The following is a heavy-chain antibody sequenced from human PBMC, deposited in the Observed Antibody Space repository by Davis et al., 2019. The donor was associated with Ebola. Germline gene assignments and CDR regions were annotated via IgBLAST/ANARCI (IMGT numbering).Heavy chain of an antibody. CDR3: ARDGIVVAALDY. D-gene: IGHD3-22*01. V-gene: IGHV1-18*01. Sequence: ASVKVSCKASGGTFSSYAIRWVRQAPGQGLEWMGWMNPNSGNTGYAQKLQGRVTMTTDTSTSTAYMELRSLRSDDTAVYYCARDGIVVAALDYWGQGTLVTVSS. CDR2: MNPNSGNT. J-gene: IGHJ4*02. CDR1: GGTFSSYA.